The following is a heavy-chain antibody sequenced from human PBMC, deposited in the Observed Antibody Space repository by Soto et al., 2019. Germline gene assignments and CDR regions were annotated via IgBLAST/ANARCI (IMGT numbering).Heavy chain of an antibody. J-gene: IGHJ3*02. Sequence: SETLSLTCTVSGGSISSYYWSWIRQPPGKGLEWIGYIYYSGSTNYTPSLKSRVTISVDTSKNQFSLKLSSVTAADTAVYYCARVTQFSMVRGFGNAFDIWGQGTMVTVSS. CDR3: ARVTQFSMVRGFGNAFDI. CDR2: IYYSGST. D-gene: IGHD3-10*01. V-gene: IGHV4-59*01. CDR1: GGSISSYY.